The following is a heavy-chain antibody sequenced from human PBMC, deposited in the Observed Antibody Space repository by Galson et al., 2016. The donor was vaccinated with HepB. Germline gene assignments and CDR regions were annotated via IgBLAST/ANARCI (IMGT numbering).Heavy chain of an antibody. CDR1: GLSFSSYA. V-gene: IGHV3-23*01. D-gene: IGHD7-27*01. CDR2: ISGSGGST. Sequence: SLRLSCAASGLSFSSYAMSWVRQAPGKGLEWVSSISGSGGSTNSADSVRGRFTISRDNSKNTLNLLMNSLRVEDTAIYYCAKGTWGAGMRGEFDYWGQGTLVIVSS. J-gene: IGHJ4*02. CDR3: AKGTWGAGMRGEFDY.